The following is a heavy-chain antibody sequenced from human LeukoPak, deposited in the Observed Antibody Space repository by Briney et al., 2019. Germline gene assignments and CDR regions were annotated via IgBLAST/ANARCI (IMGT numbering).Heavy chain of an antibody. D-gene: IGHD5/OR15-5a*01. J-gene: IGHJ5*02. Sequence: RTSETLSLTCTVSGGSISSGGYYWSWIRQHPGKGLEWIGYIYYSGSTYYNPSLKSRVTISVDTSKNQFSLKLSSVTAADTAVYYCARLNFVYQAWFDPWGQGTLVTVSS. CDR1: GGSISSGGYY. CDR2: IYYSGST. V-gene: IGHV4-31*03. CDR3: ARLNFVYQAWFDP.